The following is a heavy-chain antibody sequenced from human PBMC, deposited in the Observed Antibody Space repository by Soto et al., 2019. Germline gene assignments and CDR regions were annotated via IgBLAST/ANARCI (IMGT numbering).Heavy chain of an antibody. CDR2: IWYDGSNK. J-gene: IGHJ4*02. Sequence: QVQLVESGGGVVQPGRSLRLSCAASGFTFSSYGMHWVRQAPGKGLEWVAVIWYDGSNKYYADSVKGRFTISRDNSKNTLYLQMNSLRAEDTAVYYCARDGGWVVAASGLDYWGQGTLVTVSS. V-gene: IGHV3-33*01. CDR1: GFTFSSYG. D-gene: IGHD2-15*01. CDR3: ARDGGWVVAASGLDY.